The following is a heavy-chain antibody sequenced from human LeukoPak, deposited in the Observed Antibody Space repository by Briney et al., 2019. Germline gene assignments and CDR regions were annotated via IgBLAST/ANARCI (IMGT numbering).Heavy chain of an antibody. CDR3: ARDKGDRQYNWFDP. CDR2: IYYSGST. D-gene: IGHD3-22*01. CDR1: GASVSGSNYY. J-gene: IGHJ5*02. Sequence: SETLSLTCAVSGASVSGSNYYWGWIRQPPGKGLEWIGSIYYSGSTYYNPSLKSRVTISVDTSKNQFSLKLTSVTAADTAVYYCARDKGDRQYNWFDPWGQGTLVTVSS. V-gene: IGHV4-39*07.